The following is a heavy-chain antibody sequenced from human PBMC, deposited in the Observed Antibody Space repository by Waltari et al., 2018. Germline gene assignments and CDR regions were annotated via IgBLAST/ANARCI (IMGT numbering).Heavy chain of an antibody. V-gene: IGHV1-18*01. D-gene: IGHD3-3*01. CDR3: ARERHRLMEEGYLMALDP. J-gene: IGHJ5*02. Sequence: QVQLVQSGAEVKKPGASAKVSCKASGYTFSDYGFSWVRQAPGQGLEWMGWIRGNNGHANQAQKFKGRRTMTEDTAATTVYMELTYLTSDDTAVYYCARERHRLMEEGYLMALDPWGQGTLVTVSS. CDR1: GYTFSDYG. CDR2: IRGNNGHA.